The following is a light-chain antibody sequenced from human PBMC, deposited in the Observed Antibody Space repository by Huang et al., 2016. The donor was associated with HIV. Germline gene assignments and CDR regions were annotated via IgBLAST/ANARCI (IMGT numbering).Light chain of an antibody. CDR2: AAS. CDR3: LQDYNYTFT. Sequence: AIPMTQSPSSLSASVGDRVTITCRASQGIRNDLGWYQQKPGKAPKLLIYAASSLQSGVPARFSGSGSGTDFTRTISSLQPEDFATYYCLQDYNYTFTFGPGTKVDIK. V-gene: IGKV1-6*01. J-gene: IGKJ3*01. CDR1: QGIRND.